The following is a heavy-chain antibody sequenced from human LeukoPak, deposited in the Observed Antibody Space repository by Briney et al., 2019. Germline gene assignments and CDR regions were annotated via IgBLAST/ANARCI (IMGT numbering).Heavy chain of an antibody. D-gene: IGHD3-22*01. CDR3: ARDIYDSSGYEKVLDY. J-gene: IGHJ4*02. CDR1: GFTFSSYS. V-gene: IGHV3-21*01. Sequence: GGSLRLSCAASGFTFSSYSMNWVRQAPGKGLEWVSSISSSSSYIYYADSVKGRFTISRDNAKNSLYLQMNSLRAEDTAVYYCARDIYDSSGYEKVLDYWGQGTLVTVSS. CDR2: ISSSSSYI.